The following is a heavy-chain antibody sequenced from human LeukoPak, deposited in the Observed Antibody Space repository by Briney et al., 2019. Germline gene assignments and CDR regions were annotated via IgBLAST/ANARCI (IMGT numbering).Heavy chain of an antibody. CDR1: GFTFRSYS. J-gene: IGHJ4*02. D-gene: IGHD7-27*01. V-gene: IGHV3-21*01. CDR2: IDPSSTYI. Sequence: GGSLRLSCAASGFTFRSYSMNWVRQAPGKGLEWVSAIDPSSTYIYYADSVKGRFTISRDNAENSLYLQMNSLRAGDTAVYYCARKLGRYFDYWGQGTLVTVSS. CDR3: ARKLGRYFDY.